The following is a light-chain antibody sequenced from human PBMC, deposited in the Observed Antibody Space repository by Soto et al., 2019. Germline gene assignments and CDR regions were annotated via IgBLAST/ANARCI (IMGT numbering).Light chain of an antibody. Sequence: DIQMTQSPSTLSAYVRDRVTITCRASQDIYTWLAWYQQKPGKAPKLLIYKASTLQSGVPSRFGGSGSGTEFALTISSLQPDDFATYYCQQYQSYSTFGGGTKVEIK. CDR1: QDIYTW. CDR2: KAS. J-gene: IGKJ4*01. V-gene: IGKV1-5*03. CDR3: QQYQSYST.